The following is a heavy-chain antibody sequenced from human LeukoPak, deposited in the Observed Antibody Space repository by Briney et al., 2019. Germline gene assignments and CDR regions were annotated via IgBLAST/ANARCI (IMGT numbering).Heavy chain of an antibody. CDR2: VYGGGST. J-gene: IGHJ5*02. CDR1: GESVRAFY. Sequence: PSETLSLTCTVSGESVRAFYWSWIRSPAGKGLEWIGRVYGGGSTNYSPSFKSRVTMSVDRSKNQFSLKLTSVTAADSAVYYCASDFLDSSRRFDPWGQGTLVTVSS. D-gene: IGHD3/OR15-3a*01. V-gene: IGHV4-4*07. CDR3: ASDFLDSSRRFDP.